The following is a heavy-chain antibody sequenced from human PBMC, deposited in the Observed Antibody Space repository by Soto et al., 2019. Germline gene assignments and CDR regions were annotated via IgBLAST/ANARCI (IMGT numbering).Heavy chain of an antibody. V-gene: IGHV3-30*18. Sequence: GGSLRLSCAASGFTFSSYGMHWVRQAPGKGLEWVAVISYDGSNKYYADSVKGRFTISRDNSKNTLYLQMNSLRAEDTAVYYCAKDNYGSGTPDYWGQGTLVTVSS. CDR2: ISYDGSNK. D-gene: IGHD3-10*01. CDR3: AKDNYGSGTPDY. CDR1: GFTFSSYG. J-gene: IGHJ4*02.